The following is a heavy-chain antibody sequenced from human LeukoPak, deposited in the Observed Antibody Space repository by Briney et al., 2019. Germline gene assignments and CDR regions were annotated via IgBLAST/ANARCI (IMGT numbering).Heavy chain of an antibody. D-gene: IGHD6-6*01. Sequence: GGSLRLSCAASGFTFSSYSMNWVRQAPGKGLEWVSSISSSSSYIYYAGEVKGRFTISRDNAKNSLYLQMNSLRAEDTAVYYCARDRGIAARRSRACYFDLWGRGTLVTVSS. CDR2: ISSSSSYI. CDR3: ARDRGIAARRSRACYFDL. CDR1: GFTFSSYS. V-gene: IGHV3-21*01. J-gene: IGHJ2*01.